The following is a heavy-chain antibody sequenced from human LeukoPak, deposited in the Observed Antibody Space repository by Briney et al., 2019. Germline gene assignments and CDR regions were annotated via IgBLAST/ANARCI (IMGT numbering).Heavy chain of an antibody. J-gene: IGHJ4*02. CDR3: ASGVAVAGFDY. CDR1: GFTFSSYG. D-gene: IGHD6-19*01. Sequence: PGGSLRLSCAASGFTFSSYGMHWVRQAPGKGLEWVAVISYDGSNKYYADSVKGRFTISRDNSKNTLYLQMNSLRAEDTAVYYCASGVAVAGFDYWGQGTLVTVSS. CDR2: ISYDGSNK. V-gene: IGHV3-30*03.